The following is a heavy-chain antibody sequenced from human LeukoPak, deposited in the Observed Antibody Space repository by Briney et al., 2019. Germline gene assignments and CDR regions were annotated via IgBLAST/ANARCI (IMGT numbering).Heavy chain of an antibody. J-gene: IGHJ4*02. CDR3: TRKAVPSSRAPANYFDY. D-gene: IGHD2-2*01. Sequence: PGGSLRLSCAASGFTFGSYDMNWVRQAPGKRLEWVSYISSGGSDIYYADSVKGRFTISRDDAKNSLYLQMNSLRDDDTAVYSCTRKAVPSSRAPANYFDYWGQGTLVTVSS. V-gene: IGHV3-48*02. CDR2: ISSGGSDI. CDR1: GFTFGSYD.